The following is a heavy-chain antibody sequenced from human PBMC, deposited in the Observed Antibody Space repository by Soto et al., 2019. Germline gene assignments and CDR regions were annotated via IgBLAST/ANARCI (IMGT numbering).Heavy chain of an antibody. CDR2: LSGSGATT. D-gene: IGHD6-13*01. Sequence: QLLESGGGLVQPGGSLRLSCTASGFAFDDYAMSWVRQAPGKGLEWVSALSGSGATTYYTDSVKGRFSISRDNSENTMFLQMDNLRVEDTDVYYGAKDAKGASAPYFFDSWGQGTLITVSS. J-gene: IGHJ4*02. CDR1: GFAFDDYA. V-gene: IGHV3-23*01. CDR3: AKDAKGASAPYFFDS.